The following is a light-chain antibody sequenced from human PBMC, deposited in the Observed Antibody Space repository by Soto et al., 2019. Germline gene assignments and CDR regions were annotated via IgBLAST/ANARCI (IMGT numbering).Light chain of an antibody. V-gene: IGKV3-20*01. Sequence: ETVMTQSPVTLSVSPGDTATLSCRASQRVSNHFAWYQQKPGQAPRLLIYAASTRAAGIPDRFSGSGSGTDFTLTISRLEPEDFVVYYCQQYGYSPITFGQGTRLEIK. J-gene: IGKJ5*01. CDR2: AAS. CDR1: QRVSNH. CDR3: QQYGYSPIT.